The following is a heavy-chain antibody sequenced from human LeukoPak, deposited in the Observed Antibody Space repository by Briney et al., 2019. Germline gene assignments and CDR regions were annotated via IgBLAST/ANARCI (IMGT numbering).Heavy chain of an antibody. CDR1: GFNFSSYW. J-gene: IGHJ4*02. Sequence: GGSLRLSCAASGFNFSSYWMSWVRQAPGKGLEWMANIKQDGNKKYYVDSVKGRFTISRDNAKNSLYLQMKSLRAEDTAVYYCARDFVGGDYWGQGTLVTVSS. V-gene: IGHV3-7*01. CDR3: ARDFVGGDY. D-gene: IGHD3-16*01. CDR2: IKQDGNKK.